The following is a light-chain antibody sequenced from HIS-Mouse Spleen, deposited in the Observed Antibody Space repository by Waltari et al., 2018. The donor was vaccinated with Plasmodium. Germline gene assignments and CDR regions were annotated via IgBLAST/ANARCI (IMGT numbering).Light chain of an antibody. V-gene: IGLV2-8*01. CDR1: SSEVGGYTQ. J-gene: IGLJ2*01. CDR2: EVS. Sequence: QSALTQPPSASGSPGQSVTIPCTGTSSEVGGYTQAPWYQQHPGKAPKLMIYEVSKRPSGVPDRFSGSKSGNTASLTVSGLQAEDEADYYCSSYAGSNNLVFGGGTKLTVL. CDR3: SSYAGSNNLV.